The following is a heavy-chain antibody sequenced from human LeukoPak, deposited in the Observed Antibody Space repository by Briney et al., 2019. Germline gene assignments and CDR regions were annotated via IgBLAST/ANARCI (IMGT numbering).Heavy chain of an antibody. V-gene: IGHV3-53*01. CDR3: AGGTLGTSSDY. D-gene: IGHD1-7*01. Sequence: GGSPRLSCAVSGFTVNSNDMGWVRQAPGKGLEWVSFIYSGGGTYYADSVKGRFTISRDNSKGTLYLQMNSLRAEDTAVYYCAGGTLGTSSDYWGQGTLVTVSS. CDR1: GFTVNSND. J-gene: IGHJ4*02. CDR2: IYSGGGT.